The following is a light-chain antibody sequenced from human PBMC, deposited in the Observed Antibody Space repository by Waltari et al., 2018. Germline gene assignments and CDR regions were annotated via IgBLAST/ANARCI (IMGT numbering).Light chain of an antibody. CDR1: QSVSSN. V-gene: IGKV3-15*01. Sequence: EIVMTQSPATLSVSPGERATLSCRASQSVSSNLAWYQQKPGQAPRLLIYGASTRATGIPARFSGSGSGTEFTLTISSLQSEDFAVYYCQQYNNGPRTVGQRTKVE. J-gene: IGKJ1*01. CDR2: GAS. CDR3: QQYNNGPRT.